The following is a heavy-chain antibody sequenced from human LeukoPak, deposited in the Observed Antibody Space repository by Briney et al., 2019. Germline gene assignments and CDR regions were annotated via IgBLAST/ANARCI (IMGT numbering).Heavy chain of an antibody. V-gene: IGHV3-15*01. CDR2: IKSKSDGGTI. CDR3: TTRRQDGW. D-gene: IGHD2-15*01. CDR1: GFTFSDAW. Sequence: GGSLRLSCVGSGFTFSDAWMSWVRQAPGKGLEWVGRIKSKSDGGTIVYAAPVKGRFTISRDDSRNTLYLHMNSLKTEDTAVYYCTTRRQDGWWGQGTLVTVS. J-gene: IGHJ4*02.